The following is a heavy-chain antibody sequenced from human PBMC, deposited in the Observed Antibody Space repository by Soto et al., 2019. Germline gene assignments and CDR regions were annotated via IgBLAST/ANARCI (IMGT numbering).Heavy chain of an antibody. Sequence: EVQLLESGGGLVQPGGSLRLSCAASGFAFSSYAMSWVRQAPGKGLEWVSSISGSTSGTYYADAVKGRFTISRDNSNNTLYLQMNSLRAEDTAVNYCAKDRGFIDPFDYWGQGARVTVSS. D-gene: IGHD3-16*02. CDR1: GFAFSSYA. V-gene: IGHV3-23*01. CDR3: AKDRGFIDPFDY. J-gene: IGHJ4*02. CDR2: ISGSTSGT.